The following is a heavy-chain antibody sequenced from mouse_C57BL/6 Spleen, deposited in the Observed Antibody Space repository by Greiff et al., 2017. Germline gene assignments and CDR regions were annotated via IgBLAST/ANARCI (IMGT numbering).Heavy chain of an antibody. J-gene: IGHJ4*01. CDR2: IDPSDSYT. CDR1: GYTFTSYW. V-gene: IGHV1-50*01. Sequence: QVHVKQSGAELVKPGASVKLSCKASGYTFTSYWMQWVKQRPGQGLEWIGEIDPSDSYTNYNQKFKGKATLTVDTSSSTAYMQLSSLTSEDSAVYYCARGSFQGVYYAMDYWGQGTSVTVSS. CDR3: ARGSFQGVYYAMDY.